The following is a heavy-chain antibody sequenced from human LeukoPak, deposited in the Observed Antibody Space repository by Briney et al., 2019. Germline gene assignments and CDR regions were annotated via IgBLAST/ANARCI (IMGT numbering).Heavy chain of an antibody. D-gene: IGHD4-11*01. V-gene: IGHV4-4*07. CDR1: GGSISSYY. CDR2: IYTSGST. CDR3: ARGASNYGSFWFDP. J-gene: IGHJ5*02. Sequence: SETLSLTCTVSGGSISSYYWSWIRQPAGKGLEWIGRIYTSGSTNYNPSLKSRVTMSVDTSKNRFSLKLSSVTAADTAVYYCARGASNYGSFWFDPWGQGTLVTVSS.